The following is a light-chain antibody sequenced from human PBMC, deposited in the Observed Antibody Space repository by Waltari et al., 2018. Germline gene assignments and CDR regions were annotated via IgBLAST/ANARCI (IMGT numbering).Light chain of an antibody. CDR1: SSDVGRYNL. CDR2: EVS. Sequence: QSALTQPASVSGSPGQSITISCTGTSSDVGRYNLVSWYQQHPGKAPKVMIYEVSKRPSGVSNRFSGSKSGNTASLTISGLQAEDEADYYCCSYAGSYSFFYVFGTGTKVTVL. CDR3: CSYAGSYSFFYV. J-gene: IGLJ1*01. V-gene: IGLV2-23*02.